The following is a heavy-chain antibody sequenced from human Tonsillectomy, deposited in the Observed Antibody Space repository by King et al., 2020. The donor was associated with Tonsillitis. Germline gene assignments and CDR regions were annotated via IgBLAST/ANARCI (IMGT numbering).Heavy chain of an antibody. Sequence: VQLVESGGGLVQTGGSLRLSCAASGFTFSSHGMNWVRQAPGKGLEWISYISSSGSTIYYADSVKGRFTISRDNTKSSLYLQLNSMRAEDTAVYYCARVREYYDNRGFIRYCDYWGQGTLVTVSS. CDR1: GFTFSSHG. J-gene: IGHJ4*02. V-gene: IGHV3-48*04. CDR2: ISSSGSTI. D-gene: IGHD3-22*01. CDR3: ARVREYYDNRGFIRYCDY.